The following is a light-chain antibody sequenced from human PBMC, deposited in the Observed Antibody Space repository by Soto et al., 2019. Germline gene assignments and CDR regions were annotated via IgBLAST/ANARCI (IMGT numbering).Light chain of an antibody. CDR2: GAS. Sequence: EIVLTQSPATLSLSPGAGATLSCRASQSVGSGYLAWYQQKPGQAPRLLIYGASSRATGIPDSFSGSGSGTYFTLTSSRLEPEGFALYYCQQYVSSPQLSVGGGANVDIE. J-gene: IGKJ4*01. V-gene: IGKV3-20*01. CDR3: QQYVSSPQLS. CDR1: QSVGSGY.